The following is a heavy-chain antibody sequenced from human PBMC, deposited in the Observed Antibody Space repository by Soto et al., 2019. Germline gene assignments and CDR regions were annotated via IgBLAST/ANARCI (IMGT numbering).Heavy chain of an antibody. J-gene: IGHJ4*02. V-gene: IGHV3-15*01. CDR3: TTDDSSSSLFDY. CDR2: IKSKTDGGTT. D-gene: IGHD6-6*01. Sequence: EVQLVESGGGLVKPGGSLRLSCAASGFTFSNAWMSWVRQAPGKGLEWVGRIKSKTDGGTTDYAAPVKGRFTISRDDSKNTLYLQMNSLKTEDTAAYYCTTDDSSSSLFDYWGQGTLVTVSS. CDR1: GFTFSNAW.